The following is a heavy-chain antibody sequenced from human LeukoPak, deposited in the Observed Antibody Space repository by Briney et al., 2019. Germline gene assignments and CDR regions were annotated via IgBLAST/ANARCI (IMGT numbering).Heavy chain of an antibody. J-gene: IGHJ3*02. D-gene: IGHD3-10*01. Sequence: GSSVKDSCMASGGTFSCYAISWVRQAPGQGLEWVGGIIPIFGTANYAQKFQGRVTITADETTSTAYMELSSLRSEDTAVYCCARGSTAMVRTRGVMGAFDIWGQGTMVTVSS. CDR2: IIPIFGTA. V-gene: IGHV1-69*01. CDR3: ARGSTAMVRTRGVMGAFDI. CDR1: GGTFSCYA.